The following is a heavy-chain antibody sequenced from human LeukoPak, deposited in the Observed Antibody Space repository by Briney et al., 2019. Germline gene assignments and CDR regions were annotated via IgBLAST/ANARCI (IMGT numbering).Heavy chain of an antibody. J-gene: IGHJ4*02. CDR2: TYYRSKWYN. D-gene: IGHD3-10*01. CDR1: GDSVSSSSAA. CDR3: AREITMVRGVIITVNDY. Sequence: QTLSLTCAISGDSVSSSSAAWNWIRQSPSRGLEWLGRTYYRSKWYNDYAVSVKSRITINPDTSKNQFSLQLNSVTPEDTAVYYCAREITMVRGVIITVNDYWGQGTLVTVSS. V-gene: IGHV6-1*01.